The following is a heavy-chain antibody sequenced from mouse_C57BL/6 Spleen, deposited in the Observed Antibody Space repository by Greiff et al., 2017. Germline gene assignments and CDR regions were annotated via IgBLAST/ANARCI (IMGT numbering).Heavy chain of an antibody. Sequence: VQLQQPGAELVKPGASVKMSCKASGYTFTSYWITWVKQRPGQGLEWIGDIYPGSGSTNYNEKFKRKATRTVDTSSSTSYMQLSSRTSEDSAVYYCARPPYYGSSTEYYFDYWGQGTTLTVSS. CDR1: GYTFTSYW. CDR3: ARPPYYGSSTEYYFDY. D-gene: IGHD1-1*01. V-gene: IGHV1-55*01. J-gene: IGHJ2*01. CDR2: IYPGSGST.